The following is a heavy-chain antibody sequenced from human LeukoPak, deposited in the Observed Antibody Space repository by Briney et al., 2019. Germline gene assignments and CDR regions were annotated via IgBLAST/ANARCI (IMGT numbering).Heavy chain of an antibody. J-gene: IGHJ4*02. Sequence: ASVKVPCKASGYAFTSYYMHWVRQAPGQGLEWMGIITPSGGDTSYAQKFQDRVTVARDTSTSTVYMELSSLRSEDTAVYYCARGVGASDYYDTNGYYSPPLGYFDYWGQGTLVTVSS. V-gene: IGHV1-46*01. CDR3: ARGVGASDYYDTNGYYSPPLGYFDY. CDR1: GYAFTSYY. CDR2: ITPSGGDT. D-gene: IGHD3-22*01.